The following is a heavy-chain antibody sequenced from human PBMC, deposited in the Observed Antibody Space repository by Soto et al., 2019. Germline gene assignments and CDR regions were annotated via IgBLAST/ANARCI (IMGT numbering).Heavy chain of an antibody. D-gene: IGHD6-19*01. V-gene: IGHV3-33*01. CDR1: GFTFSSYG. CDR3: ARKVRYSSGWYGGSFDI. J-gene: IGHJ3*02. CDR2: IWYDGSNK. Sequence: QVQLVESGGGVVQPGRSLRLSCAASGFTFSSYGMHWVRQAPGKGLEWVAVIWYDGSNKYYADSVKGRFTISRDNSKNALYLKMTSLRAEDTAVYYCARKVRYSSGWYGGSFDIWGQGTMVTVSS.